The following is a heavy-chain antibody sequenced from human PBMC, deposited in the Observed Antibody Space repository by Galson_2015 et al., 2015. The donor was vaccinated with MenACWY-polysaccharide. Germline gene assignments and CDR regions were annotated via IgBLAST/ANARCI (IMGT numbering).Heavy chain of an antibody. Sequence: SLRLSCAVSGFTFSIYGMYWVRQAPGQGLEFVSTIAGSGGGISYADSVKGRFTISRDNSRNTLFLQMTSLRVEDTAVYYCVKDFGRQVFGPAHWGQGTLVTGSS. J-gene: IGHJ4*02. CDR1: GFTFSIYG. D-gene: IGHD2-21*01. V-gene: IGHV3-64D*08. CDR3: VKDFGRQVFGPAH. CDR2: IAGSGGGI.